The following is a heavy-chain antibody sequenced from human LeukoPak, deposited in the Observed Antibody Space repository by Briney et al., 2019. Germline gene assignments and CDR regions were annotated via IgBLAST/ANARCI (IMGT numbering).Heavy chain of an antibody. Sequence: SETLSLTCTVSGYSISSGYYWGWIRQPPGKGLEWIGSIYHTGGTYYNPSLKSRVTISVDTSKNQFSLNLSSVTAADTAVYYCVGGTGDYWGQGALVTVSS. D-gene: IGHD1-1*01. CDR2: IYHTGGT. CDR3: VGGTGDY. CDR1: GYSISSGYY. J-gene: IGHJ4*02. V-gene: IGHV4-38-2*02.